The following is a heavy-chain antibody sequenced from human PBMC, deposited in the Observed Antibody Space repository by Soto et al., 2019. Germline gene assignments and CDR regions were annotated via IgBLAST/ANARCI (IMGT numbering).Heavy chain of an antibody. CDR3: ARSREFDY. Sequence: QVQLRASGSGLVKPLETLSLTCGVSGGSLSGATYSWNWIRQPPGKGLEWIGYIFPSGTTYYNPSLKSRVTISIDVSKNQFSLSLRSFTAADTAVYYCARSREFDYWSQGTLVSVAS. CDR2: IFPSGTT. J-gene: IGHJ4*02. CDR1: GGSLSGATYS. V-gene: IGHV4-30-2*01.